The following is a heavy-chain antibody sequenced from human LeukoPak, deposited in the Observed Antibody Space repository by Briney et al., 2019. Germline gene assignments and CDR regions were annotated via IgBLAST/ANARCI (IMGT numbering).Heavy chain of an antibody. V-gene: IGHV1-3*01. D-gene: IGHD2-15*01. Sequence: ASVKVSCKASGYTFSSYAMHWVRQAPGQRLEWMGWINAGNSNTKYSQKFQDRVTITRDTSASTAYMELSSLRSEDTAVYYCAIHCTGGSCSRSYYFDYWGQGTLVTVSS. J-gene: IGHJ4*02. CDR2: INAGNSNT. CDR3: AIHCTGGSCSRSYYFDY. CDR1: GYTFSSYA.